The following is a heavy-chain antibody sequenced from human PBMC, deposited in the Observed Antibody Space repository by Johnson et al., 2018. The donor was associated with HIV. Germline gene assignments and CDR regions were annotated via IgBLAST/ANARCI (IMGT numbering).Heavy chain of an antibody. V-gene: IGHV3-13*01. CDR2: IGVTSDT. CDR3: ARLVAGDAFDI. D-gene: IGHD6-19*01. Sequence: VQLVESGGGLVQPGGSLRLSCAASGFTFSIYDMHWVRQTTGKGLEWVSAIGVTSDTYYPGSVKGRFTISRDNAKKSLYLQMNSLRAEDTAVYYCARLVAGDAFDIWGQGTMVTVSS. J-gene: IGHJ3*02. CDR1: GFTFSIYD.